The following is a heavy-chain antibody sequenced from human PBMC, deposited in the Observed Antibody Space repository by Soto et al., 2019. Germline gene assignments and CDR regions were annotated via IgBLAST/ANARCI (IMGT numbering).Heavy chain of an antibody. J-gene: IGHJ5*02. CDR3: TTTIRYTSGWNPFDP. D-gene: IGHD6-19*01. Sequence: PGGSLRLSCAASGFTFSIAWMNWVRQAQGRGLEWVGRIRSKTEGGTTEYAEPVKGRFTISRDDSQSTLYLQMSSLKVEDTAVYYCTTTIRYTSGWNPFDPWGQGTLVTVSS. V-gene: IGHV3-15*01. CDR2: IRSKTEGGTT. CDR1: GFTFSIAW.